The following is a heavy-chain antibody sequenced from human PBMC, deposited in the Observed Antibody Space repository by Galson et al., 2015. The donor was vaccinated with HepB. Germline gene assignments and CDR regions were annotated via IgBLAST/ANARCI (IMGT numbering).Heavy chain of an antibody. CDR3: ARFSWGSVPYVDY. D-gene: IGHD3-16*01. V-gene: IGHV5-51*03. Sequence: QSGAEVKKPGESLKISCRGSGYGFATYWIGWVRQMPGKGQEWMGIIYPDDSDSRYSPSFQGQVTISADKSISTAYLQWISLKVSDTAMYYCARFSWGSVPYVDYWGQGTLVTVSS. CDR2: IYPDDSDS. CDR1: GYGFATYW. J-gene: IGHJ4*02.